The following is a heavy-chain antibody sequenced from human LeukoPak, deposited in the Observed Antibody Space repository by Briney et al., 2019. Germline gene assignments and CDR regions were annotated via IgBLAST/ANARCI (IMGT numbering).Heavy chain of an antibody. CDR2: ISGGGGST. J-gene: IGHJ4*02. CDR3: AKWGKWDVTPFDY. Sequence: SGGSLRLSCAASGFTFTSYSMNWVRQAPGKGLEWVSTISGGGGSTYYADSVKGRFTISRDNSKNTLYLQVNSLRAEDTAVYDCAKWGKWDVTPFDYWGQGTLVTVSS. D-gene: IGHD1-26*01. V-gene: IGHV3-23*01. CDR1: GFTFTSYS.